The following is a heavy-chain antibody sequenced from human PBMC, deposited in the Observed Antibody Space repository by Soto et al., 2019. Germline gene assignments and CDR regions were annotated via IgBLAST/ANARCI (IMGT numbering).Heavy chain of an antibody. J-gene: IGHJ6*02. Sequence: GGSLRLSCAASGFTVSSNYMSWVRQAPGKGLEWVSVIYSGGSTYYADSVKGRFTISRDNSKNTLYLQMNSLRAEDTAVYYCAREEGVAAAGTRKPCYYYGMDVWGQGTTVTVSS. CDR3: AREEGVAAAGTRKPCYYYGMDV. CDR1: GFTVSSNY. CDR2: IYSGGST. V-gene: IGHV3-53*01. D-gene: IGHD6-13*01.